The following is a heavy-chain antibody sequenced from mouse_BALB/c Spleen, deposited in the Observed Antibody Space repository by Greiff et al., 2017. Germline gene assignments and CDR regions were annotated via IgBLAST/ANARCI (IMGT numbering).Heavy chain of an antibody. D-gene: IGHD2-14*01. J-gene: IGHJ4*01. CDR1: GYSITSDYA. V-gene: IGHV3-2*02. Sequence: EVKLMESGPGLVKPSQSLSLTCTVTGYSITSDYAWNWIRQFPGNKLEWMGYISYSGSTSYNPSLKSRISITRDTSKNQFFLQLNSVTTEDTATYYCARGDYYRYSYAMDYWGQGTSVTVSS. CDR3: ARGDYYRYSYAMDY. CDR2: ISYSGST.